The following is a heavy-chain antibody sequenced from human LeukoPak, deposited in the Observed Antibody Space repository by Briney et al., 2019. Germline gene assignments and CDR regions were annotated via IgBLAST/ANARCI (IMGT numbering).Heavy chain of an antibody. CDR1: GFTFSSYA. CDR2: ISYDGSNK. CDR3: AKSGVGSGSYYNVHFDY. J-gene: IGHJ4*02. Sequence: GGSLRLSCAASGFTFSSYAMHWVRQAPGKGLEWVAVISYDGSNKYYADSVKGRFTISRDNSKNTLYLQMNSLRAEDTAVYYCAKSGVGSGSYYNVHFDYWGQGTLVTVSS. V-gene: IGHV3-30-3*02. D-gene: IGHD3-10*01.